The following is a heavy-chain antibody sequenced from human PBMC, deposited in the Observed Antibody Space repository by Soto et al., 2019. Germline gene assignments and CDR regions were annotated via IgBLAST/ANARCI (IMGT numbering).Heavy chain of an antibody. D-gene: IGHD2-15*01. J-gene: IGHJ4*02. CDR1: GFSFSVYG. V-gene: IGHV3-33*01. CDR3: AAWAEGATEVH. CDR2: IWYDASKQ. Sequence: GGSLRLSCETSGFSFSVYGMHGVRQSPGNGLEWVAVIWYDASKQFYAASVEGRFTISRDNSKAILYLQMNSLRAEDTAVYYCAAWAEGATEVHWGQGTLVTVSS.